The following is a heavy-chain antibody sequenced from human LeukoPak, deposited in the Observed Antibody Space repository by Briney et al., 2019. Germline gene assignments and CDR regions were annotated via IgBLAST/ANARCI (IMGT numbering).Heavy chain of an antibody. J-gene: IGHJ4*02. Sequence: GGSLRLSCAASGFTFSSHNMNWVRQAPMKGLEWVSSIGTDGSYIYYADSVQGRFTISRDNAKNSLYLQMNSLTAEDTAVYYCARSWGGTKDYWGQGTLVTVSS. CDR3: ARSWGGTKDY. CDR2: IGTDGSYI. D-gene: IGHD3-10*01. CDR1: GFTFSSHN. V-gene: IGHV3-21*01.